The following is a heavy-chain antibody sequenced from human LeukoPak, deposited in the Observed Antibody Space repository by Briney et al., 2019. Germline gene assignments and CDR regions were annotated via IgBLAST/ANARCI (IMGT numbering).Heavy chain of an antibody. Sequence: ESLKISCDGSGYSITNYWISWVRHMAAKSLVGLGFAHPGESDTRYSLSFQGQVTISAAKSISTAYLQWSSLKASDTAMYYFARLNLNHDFVYWGQGTLVTVSS. J-gene: IGHJ4*02. CDR2: AHPGESDT. CDR1: GYSITNYW. V-gene: IGHV5-51*01. CDR3: ARLNLNHDFVY. D-gene: IGHD3-3*01.